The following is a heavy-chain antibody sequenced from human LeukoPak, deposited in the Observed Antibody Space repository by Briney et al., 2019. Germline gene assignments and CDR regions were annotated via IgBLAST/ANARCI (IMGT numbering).Heavy chain of an antibody. CDR3: ARPRSGSDLDQTLFDY. V-gene: IGHV1-69*04. Sequence: ASVKVSCKASGGTFSSYAISWVRQAPGQGLEWMGRIIPILGIANYAQKFQGRVTITADKSTSTAYMELSSLRSEDTAVYYCARPRSGSDLDQTLFDYWGLGILVTVSS. D-gene: IGHD3-10*01. J-gene: IGHJ4*02. CDR2: IIPILGIA. CDR1: GGTFSSYA.